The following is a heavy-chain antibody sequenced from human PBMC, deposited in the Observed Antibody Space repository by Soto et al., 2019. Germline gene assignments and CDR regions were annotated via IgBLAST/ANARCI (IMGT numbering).Heavy chain of an antibody. V-gene: IGHV3-33*01. D-gene: IGHD6-19*01. CDR1: GFTFSSYG. Sequence: QVQLVESGGGVVQPGRSLRLSCAASGFTFSSYGMHWVRQAPGKGLEWVAVIWYDGSNKYYADSVKGRFTISRDNSTNTLYLQMNSLLAEDTAVYYCARDRTRRSGWYPSFDYWCQGTLVTVSS. J-gene: IGHJ4*02. CDR2: IWYDGSNK. CDR3: ARDRTRRSGWYPSFDY.